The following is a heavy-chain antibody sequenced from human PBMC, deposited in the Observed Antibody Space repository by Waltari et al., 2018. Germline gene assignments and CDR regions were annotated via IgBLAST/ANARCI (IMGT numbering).Heavy chain of an antibody. CDR3: ARGDDILTGDYKGLDY. Sequence: QVQLVQSGAEVKKPGASVKVSCTASGYTFTSYGFSWVRQAPGQGLEWMGWISAYNDNTNDAQQLQGRVTMTTDTSTRTAYMELRSLRSDDTAMYYCARGDDILTGDYKGLDYWGQGTLVSVSS. V-gene: IGHV1-18*01. CDR1: GYTFTSYG. J-gene: IGHJ4*02. CDR2: ISAYNDNT. D-gene: IGHD3-9*01.